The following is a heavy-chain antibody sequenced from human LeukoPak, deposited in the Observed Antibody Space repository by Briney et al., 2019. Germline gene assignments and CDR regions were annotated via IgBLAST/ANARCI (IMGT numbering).Heavy chain of an antibody. D-gene: IGHD2-15*01. CDR2: INPNSGGT. CDR3: ARDRGCSGGSCYYFDY. V-gene: IGHV1-2*02. Sequence: ASVKVSCKASGYTFTSYYMHWVRQAPGQGLEWMGWINPNSGGTNYAQKFQGRVTMTRDTSISTAYMELSRLRSDDTAVYYCARDRGCSGGSCYYFDYWGQGTLVTVSS. CDR1: GYTFTSYY. J-gene: IGHJ4*02.